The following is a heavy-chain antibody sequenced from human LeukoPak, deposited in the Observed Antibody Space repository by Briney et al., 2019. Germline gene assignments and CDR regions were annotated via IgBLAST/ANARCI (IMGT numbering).Heavy chain of an antibody. CDR1: GFTFSNYA. CDR2: ILGSGGST. CDR3: AKWGDYDVLTGYYVPDY. J-gene: IGHJ4*02. D-gene: IGHD3-9*01. Sequence: GASLRLSCAASGFTFSNYAMSWVRQAPGKGLEWVSAILGSGGSTYYADSVKGRFTVSRDNSKSTLYLQMNSPRAEDTALYYCAKWGDYDVLTGYYVPDYWGKGTLVTVSS. V-gene: IGHV3-23*01.